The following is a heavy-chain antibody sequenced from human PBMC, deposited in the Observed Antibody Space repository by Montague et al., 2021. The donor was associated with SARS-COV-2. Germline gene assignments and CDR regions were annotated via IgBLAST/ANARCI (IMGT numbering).Heavy chain of an antibody. D-gene: IGHD2-2*01. CDR1: GGSISSDNYY. CDR3: ARAQVGRVPGAVINWFDP. Sequence: TLSLTCTVSGGSISSDNYYWSWIRQPAGKGLEWIGRVYTSGNTNYNPSLKSRVTMSVDTSKNQFSLKLNSVTAADTAVYYCARAQVGRVPGAVINWFDPWGQGTLVTVSS. J-gene: IGHJ5*02. V-gene: IGHV4-61*02. CDR2: VYTSGNT.